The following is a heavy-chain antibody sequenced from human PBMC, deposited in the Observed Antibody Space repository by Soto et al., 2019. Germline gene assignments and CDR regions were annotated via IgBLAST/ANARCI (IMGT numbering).Heavy chain of an antibody. V-gene: IGHV4-39*01. CDR2: IYYSGST. Sequence: SETLSLTCTVSGGSISSSSYYWGWIRQPPGKGLEWIGSIYYSGSTYYNPSLKSRVTISVDTSKNQFSLKLSSVTAADTAVYYCVAEELSFDYWGQGTLVTVSS. D-gene: IGHD1-7*01. J-gene: IGHJ4*02. CDR3: VAEELSFDY. CDR1: GGSISSSSYY.